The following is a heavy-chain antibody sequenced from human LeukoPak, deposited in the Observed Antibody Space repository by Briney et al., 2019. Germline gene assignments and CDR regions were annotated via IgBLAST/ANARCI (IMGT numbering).Heavy chain of an antibody. CDR2: FDPEDGET. J-gene: IGHJ4*02. Sequence: ASVKVSCKVSGYTLTELSMHWVRQAPGKGLEWMGGFDPEDGETIYAQKFQGRVTMTEDTSTDTAYMELSSLRSEDTAVHYYLGAGFSLDYWGQGTLVTVSS. CDR3: LGAGFSLDY. V-gene: IGHV1-24*01. D-gene: IGHD3-10*01. CDR1: GYTLTELS.